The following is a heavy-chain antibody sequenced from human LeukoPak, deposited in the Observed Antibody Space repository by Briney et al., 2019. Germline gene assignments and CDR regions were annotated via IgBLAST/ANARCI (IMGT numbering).Heavy chain of an antibody. V-gene: IGHV3-66*01. J-gene: IGHJ4*02. CDR3: ARGDYGDLVDY. CDR2: IYSGGST. CDR1: GFTVSSNY. Sequence: PGGSLRLSCAASGFTVSSNYMSWVRQAPGKGLEWVSVIYSGGSTYYADSVKGRFTISRDNSKNTLYLQMNSLRAEDTAVYYCARGDYGDLVDYWGQGTLVTVSS. D-gene: IGHD4-17*01.